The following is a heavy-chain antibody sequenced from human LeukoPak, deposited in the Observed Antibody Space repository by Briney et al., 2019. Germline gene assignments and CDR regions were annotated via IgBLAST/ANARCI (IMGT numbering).Heavy chain of an antibody. CDR3: ARPGYSSGY. D-gene: IGHD6-19*01. CDR1: GGSISSSSYY. Sequence: PSETLSLTCTVSGGSISSSSYYWGWIRQPPGKGLEWIGSIYYSGSTYYHPSLKSRVTISVDTSKTQFSLKLSSVTAADTAVYYCARPGYSSGYWGQGTLVTVSS. J-gene: IGHJ4*02. V-gene: IGHV4-39*01. CDR2: IYYSGST.